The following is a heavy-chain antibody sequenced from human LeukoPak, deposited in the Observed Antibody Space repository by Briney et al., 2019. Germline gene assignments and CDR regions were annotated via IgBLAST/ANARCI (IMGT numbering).Heavy chain of an antibody. CDR1: GGSFSGYY. D-gene: IGHD2-2*01. Sequence: SETLSLTCAVYGGSFSGYYWSWIRQPPGKGLEGIGEINHSGSTNYNPSLTSRVTISVDTSKNQFSLKLSSVTAADTAVYYCARGKCSSTSCYLGDLGFDYWGQGTLVTISS. V-gene: IGHV4-34*01. J-gene: IGHJ4*02. CDR2: INHSGST. CDR3: ARGKCSSTSCYLGDLGFDY.